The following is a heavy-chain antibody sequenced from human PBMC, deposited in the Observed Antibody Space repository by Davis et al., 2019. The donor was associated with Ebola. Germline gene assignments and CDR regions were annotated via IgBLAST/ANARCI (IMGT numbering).Heavy chain of an antibody. J-gene: IGHJ4*02. CDR2: MFYSGTT. CDR3: ARRRVTTGNYFDS. CDR1: GDSIRSGTAY. D-gene: IGHD4-17*01. V-gene: IGHV4-39*07. Sequence: PSETLSLTCSVSGDSIRSGTAYWAWIRQPPGKGLEWIGSMFYSGTTYYNPSLKPRATISLDTSYNQFSLRLTSMSAADTAVYYCARRRVTTGNYFDSWGQGSLVIVSS.